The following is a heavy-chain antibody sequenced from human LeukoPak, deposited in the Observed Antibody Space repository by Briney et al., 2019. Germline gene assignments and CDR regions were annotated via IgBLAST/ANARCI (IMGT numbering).Heavy chain of an antibody. J-gene: IGHJ5*02. V-gene: IGHV1-69*04. CDR2: IIPILGIA. Sequence: GASVKVSCKASGGTFSSYAISWVRQAPGQGLEWMGRIIPILGIANYAQKFQGRVTITADKSTSTAYMELSSLRSEDTAVYYCARRTGDPYNWFDPWGQGTLVTVSS. CDR1: GGTFSSYA. D-gene: IGHD7-27*01. CDR3: ARRTGDPYNWFDP.